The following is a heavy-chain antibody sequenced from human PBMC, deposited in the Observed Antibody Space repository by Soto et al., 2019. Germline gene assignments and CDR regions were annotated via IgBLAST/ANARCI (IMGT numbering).Heavy chain of an antibody. D-gene: IGHD6-19*01. Sequence: GGSLRLSCSASGFTFDNYAMSWVRQAPGKGLEWVSSVSDSGDTTNYADSVKGRCTISKDNSRNTVYLLMDSLRAEDTAVYYCAGLQGDSTGWHPYFAFWGLGTLVTVSS. CDR2: VSDSGDTT. J-gene: IGHJ4*02. CDR1: GFTFDNYA. CDR3: AGLQGDSTGWHPYFAF. V-gene: IGHV3-23*01.